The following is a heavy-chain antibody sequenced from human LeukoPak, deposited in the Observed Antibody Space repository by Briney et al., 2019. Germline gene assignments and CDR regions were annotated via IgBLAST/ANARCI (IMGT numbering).Heavy chain of an antibody. CDR1: GGSISSYY. Sequence: SETLSLTCTVSGGSISSYYWSWIRQPAGKGLEWIGRIYTSGSTNYNPSLKSRVTVSVDTSKNQFSLKLSSVTAADTAVYYCARGGTVGLGRGYFDYWGQGTLVTVSP. CDR2: IYTSGST. J-gene: IGHJ4*02. CDR3: ARGGTVGLGRGYFDY. V-gene: IGHV4-4*07. D-gene: IGHD1-26*01.